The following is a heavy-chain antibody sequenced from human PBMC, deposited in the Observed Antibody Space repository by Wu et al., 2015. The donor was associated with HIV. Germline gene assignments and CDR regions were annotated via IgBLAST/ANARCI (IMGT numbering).Heavy chain of an antibody. J-gene: IGHJ6*03. Sequence: QVQLVQSGAEVKKPGSSVKVSCKASGGTFSSYAISWVRQAPGQGLEWMGGIIPIFGTANYAQKFQGRVTITADESTSTAYMELSSLRSEDTAVYYCATSREYSSFFPIYYMDVWGKGTTGHRLL. D-gene: IGHD6-6*01. CDR2: IIPIFGTA. CDR1: GGTFSSYA. CDR3: ATSREYSSFFPIYYMDV. V-gene: IGHV1-69*12.